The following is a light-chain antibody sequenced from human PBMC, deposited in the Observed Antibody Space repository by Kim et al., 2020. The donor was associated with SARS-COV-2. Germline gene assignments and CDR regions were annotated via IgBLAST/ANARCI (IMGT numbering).Light chain of an antibody. CDR1: QGIMSS. CDR3: QQYLIYST. J-gene: IGKJ2*01. Sequence: LSASVGGRVTITCRASQGIMSSLAWYQQKPGRAPKLLMYDASTLESGVPSRFSGSGSGTEFALTITSLQPDDFATYYCQQYLIYSTFGQGTKLEI. CDR2: DAS. V-gene: IGKV1-5*01.